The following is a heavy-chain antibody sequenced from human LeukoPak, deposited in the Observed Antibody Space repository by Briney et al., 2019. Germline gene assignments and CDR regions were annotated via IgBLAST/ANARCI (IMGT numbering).Heavy chain of an antibody. J-gene: IGHJ5*02. Sequence: NRGESLKISCKGSGYSINNYWIGWVRQMPGKGLERMGIIYPADSDIRYSPSFQGQVTISADKSISTAYLQWSSLKASDTAMYYCARQGYCSGGSCYTWFDPWGQGTLVTVSS. D-gene: IGHD2-15*01. V-gene: IGHV5-51*01. CDR3: ARQGYCSGGSCYTWFDP. CDR1: GYSINNYW. CDR2: IYPADSDI.